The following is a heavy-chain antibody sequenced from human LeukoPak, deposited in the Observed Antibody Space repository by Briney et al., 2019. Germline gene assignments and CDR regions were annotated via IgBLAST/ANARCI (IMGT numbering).Heavy chain of an antibody. Sequence: ASVKVSCKASGYTFTSYYMHWVRQAPGQGLEWMGIINPSGGSTSYAQKFQGRVTMTRDTSTSAVYMELRSLRSEDTAVYYCARGPLYYYGSGRGYGMDVWGKGTTVTASS. V-gene: IGHV1-46*01. CDR1: GYTFTSYY. J-gene: IGHJ6*04. D-gene: IGHD3-10*01. CDR2: INPSGGST. CDR3: ARGPLYYYGSGRGYGMDV.